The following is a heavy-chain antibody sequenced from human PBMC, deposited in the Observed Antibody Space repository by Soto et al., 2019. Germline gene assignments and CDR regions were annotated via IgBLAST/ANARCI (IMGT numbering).Heavy chain of an antibody. Sequence: GGSLRLSCVASGFTFSSYAMTWVRQAPGKGLEWVSGIGGSGDSTYYADSVKGRFTISRDNSKDTLYLQMNSLRAEDTAVYYCAKVSGRGGQWLSPIDYWGQGTLVTVSS. CDR1: GFTFSSYA. D-gene: IGHD6-19*01. V-gene: IGHV3-23*01. J-gene: IGHJ4*02. CDR3: AKVSGRGGQWLSPIDY. CDR2: IGGSGDST.